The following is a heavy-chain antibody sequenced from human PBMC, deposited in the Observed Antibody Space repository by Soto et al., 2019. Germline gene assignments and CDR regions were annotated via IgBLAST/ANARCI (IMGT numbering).Heavy chain of an antibody. V-gene: IGHV3-30*18. D-gene: IGHD1-26*01. CDR3: AKGFGNYCAVDY. J-gene: IGHJ4*02. CDR2: ISNDGSNK. CDR1: GFSFSTYG. Sequence: QVHLVESGGGVVQPGRSLRLSCAASGFSFSTYGMHWVRQAPGKGLEWVAFISNDGSNKYYADSVKGRFTISRDNSKNTPYLQMTSLRAEDTAVYYCAKGFGNYCAVDYWGQGTLVTVSS.